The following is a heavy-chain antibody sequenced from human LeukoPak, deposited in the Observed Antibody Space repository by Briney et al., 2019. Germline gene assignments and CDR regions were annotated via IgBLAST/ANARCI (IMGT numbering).Heavy chain of an antibody. CDR3: AREPDPSYSGTPDY. V-gene: IGHV1-18*01. J-gene: IGHJ4*02. D-gene: IGHD1-26*01. CDR2: ISAYNGNT. CDR1: GYTFTSYG. Sequence: ASVKVSCKASGYTFTSYGISWVRQAPGRGLEWMGWISAYNGNTNYAQKLQGRVTMTTDTSTSTAYMELRSLRSDDTAVYYCAREPDPSYSGTPDYWGQGTLVTVSS.